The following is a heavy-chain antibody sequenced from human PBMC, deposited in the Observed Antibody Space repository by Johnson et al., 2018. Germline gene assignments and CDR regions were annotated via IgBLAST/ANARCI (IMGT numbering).Heavy chain of an antibody. Sequence: VQLVESGGGLVQQPGGSLRLSCAASGFTFTSYWMSWVRQAPGKGLEWVANINQDGSEKYYVDSVKGRFTISRVNAKNSLYLQMNSRRAEDTAVFYCARDGIVGASGYYYYGMDVWGQGTTVTVSS. CDR2: INQDGSEK. J-gene: IGHJ6*02. CDR1: GFTFTSYW. D-gene: IGHD1-26*01. V-gene: IGHV3-7*01. CDR3: ARDGIVGASGYYYYGMDV.